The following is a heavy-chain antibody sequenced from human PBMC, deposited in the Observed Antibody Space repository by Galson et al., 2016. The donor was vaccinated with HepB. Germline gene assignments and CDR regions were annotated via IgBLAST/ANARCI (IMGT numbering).Heavy chain of an antibody. J-gene: IGHJ4*02. D-gene: IGHD3-9*01. V-gene: IGHV3-48*03. CDR1: GFTFSRYE. Sequence: LRLSCAASGFTFSRYEMNWVRQAPGKGLEWVSYISSSGTTIYYADSVKGRFTISRDNAKNSLYLQMNSLRAEDTAVYYCAREPVRLDDLLTGPPKNPDYWGLGTLVTVSS. CDR3: AREPVRLDDLLTGPPKNPDY. CDR2: ISSSGTTI.